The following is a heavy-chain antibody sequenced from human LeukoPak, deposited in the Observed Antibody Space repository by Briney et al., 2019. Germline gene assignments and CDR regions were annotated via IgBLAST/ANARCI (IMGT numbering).Heavy chain of an antibody. J-gene: IGHJ6*03. CDR1: GFTFSSYS. Sequence: GGSLRLSCAASGFTFSSYSMNWVSQAPGKGLEGVSYISSSSSNIYYADSVKGRFTISRDNDKNSLYLQMNSLRAEDTAVYYCARDVSRVVSAGNYYMDVWGKGTTVTVSS. CDR3: ARDVSRVVSAGNYYMDV. V-gene: IGHV3-48*01. D-gene: IGHD2-21*01. CDR2: ISSSSSNI.